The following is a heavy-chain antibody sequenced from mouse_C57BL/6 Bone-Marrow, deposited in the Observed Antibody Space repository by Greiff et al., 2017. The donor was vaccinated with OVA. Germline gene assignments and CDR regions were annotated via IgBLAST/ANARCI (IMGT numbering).Heavy chain of an antibody. CDR3: AIFDY. CDR2: INPNNGGT. CDR1: GYTFTDYF. Sequence: EVQLQQSGPELVKPGASVKISCKASGYTFTDYFMNWVKQSPGKSLEWIGDINPNNGGTSYNQKFKGKATLTVDKSSSPAYMELRSLTSEDSAVYYCAIFDYWGQGTTLTVSS. J-gene: IGHJ2*01. V-gene: IGHV1-26*01.